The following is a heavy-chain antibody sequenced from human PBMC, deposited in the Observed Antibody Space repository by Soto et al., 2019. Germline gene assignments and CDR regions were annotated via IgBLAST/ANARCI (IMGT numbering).Heavy chain of an antibody. CDR3: AKDIVAGTGFDY. CDR2: ISWNSGSI. V-gene: IGHV3-9*01. Sequence: PVGSVRLSCAASGVTFDDYAMHWVLQAPGKGLEWVSGISWNSGSIGYADSVKGRFTISRDNAKNSLYLQMNSLRAEDTALYYCAKDIVAGTGFDYWGQGTLVTVSS. J-gene: IGHJ4*02. CDR1: GVTFDDYA. D-gene: IGHD6-19*01.